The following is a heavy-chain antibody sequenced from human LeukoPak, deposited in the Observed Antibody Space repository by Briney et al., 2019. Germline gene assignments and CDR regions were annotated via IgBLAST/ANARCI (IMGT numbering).Heavy chain of an antibody. CDR3: ARNPSFLIWKYYFDY. CDR2: INHSGST. V-gene: IGHV4-34*01. D-gene: IGHD1-1*01. Sequence: GSLRLSCAASGFTVSSNYMSWIRQPPGKGLEWIGEINHSGSTNYNPSLKSRVTISVDTSKNQFSLKLSSVTAADTAVYYCARNPSFLIWKYYFDYWGQGTLVTVSS. CDR1: GFTVSSNY. J-gene: IGHJ4*02.